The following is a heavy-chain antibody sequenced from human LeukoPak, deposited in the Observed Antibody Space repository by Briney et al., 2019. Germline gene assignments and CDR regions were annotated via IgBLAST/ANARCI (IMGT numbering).Heavy chain of an antibody. CDR3: ARGHGRVVVITRRYNWFDP. Sequence: PSETLSLTCAVYGGSFSGYYWSWIRQPPGKGLEWIGEINHSGSTNYNPSLKSRVTISVDTSKNQFSLKLSSVTAADTAVYYCARGHGRVVVITRRYNWFDPWGQGTLVTVSS. CDR2: INHSGST. J-gene: IGHJ5*02. V-gene: IGHV4-34*01. CDR1: GGSFSGYY. D-gene: IGHD3-22*01.